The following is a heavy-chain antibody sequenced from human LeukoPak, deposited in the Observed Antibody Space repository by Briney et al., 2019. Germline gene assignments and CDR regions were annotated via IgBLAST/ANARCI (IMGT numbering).Heavy chain of an antibody. CDR1: GGTFSSYA. CDR2: IIPIFGTA. J-gene: IGHJ4*02. Sequence: SVKVSCKASGGTFSSYAISWVRQAPGQGLEWMGGIIPIFGTANYAQKLQGRVTMTTDTSTSTAYMELRSLRSDDTAVYYCAGGLGGEVWGQGTLVTVSS. CDR3: AGGLGGEV. V-gene: IGHV1-69*05. D-gene: IGHD3-16*01.